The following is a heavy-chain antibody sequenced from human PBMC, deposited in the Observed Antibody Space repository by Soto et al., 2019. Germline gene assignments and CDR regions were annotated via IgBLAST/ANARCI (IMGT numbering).Heavy chain of an antibody. D-gene: IGHD3-22*01. J-gene: IGHJ4*02. CDR2: IIPILGIA. Sequence: QVQLVQSGAEVKKPGSSVKVSCKASGGTFSSYTXXXXXXXXXQGLEWMGRIIPILGIANYAQKFQGRVTITXXKXXXXXXMXXXXLXXXDXXVXYCARDAYYDSSGYPDDYWGQGTLVTVSS. CDR1: GGTFSSYT. CDR3: ARDAYYDSSGYPDDY. V-gene: IGHV1-69*08.